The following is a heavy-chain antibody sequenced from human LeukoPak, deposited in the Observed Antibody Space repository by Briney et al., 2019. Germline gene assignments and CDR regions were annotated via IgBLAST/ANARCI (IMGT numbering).Heavy chain of an antibody. Sequence: PGGSLRLSCAASGFTFSTYAMTCVRQAPGKGLEWVSGINSNGDEIYYADSVRGRFTISRDNSNNALYLQMDGLRTEDTAVYYCANWIGSSSRDYWGQGTLVTVSS. V-gene: IGHV3-23*01. D-gene: IGHD6-6*01. J-gene: IGHJ4*02. CDR2: INSNGDEI. CDR3: ANWIGSSSRDY. CDR1: GFTFSTYA.